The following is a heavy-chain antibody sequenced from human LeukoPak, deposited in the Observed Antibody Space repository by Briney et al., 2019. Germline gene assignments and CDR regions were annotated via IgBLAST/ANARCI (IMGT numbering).Heavy chain of an antibody. CDR3: ARDAVPGCTSTSCYAKGGFDY. V-gene: IGHV3-30*04. CDR2: ISFDGSNK. J-gene: IGHJ4*02. CDR1: GFTFSSYA. D-gene: IGHD2-2*01. Sequence: GGSLRLSCAASGFTFSSYAMDWVRQAPGRGLEWVAVISFDGSNKYYADSVKGRFTISRDNSKNMLFLQMNSLRAEDTAVYYCARDAVPGCTSTSCYAKGGFDYWGQGTLVTVSS.